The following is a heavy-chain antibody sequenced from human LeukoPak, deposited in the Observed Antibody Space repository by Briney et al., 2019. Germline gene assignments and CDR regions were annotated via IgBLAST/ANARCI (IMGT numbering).Heavy chain of an antibody. J-gene: IGHJ4*02. CDR2: IYHSGST. D-gene: IGHD5-12*01. CDR1: GGSISSNY. V-gene: IGHV4-59*01. CDR3: ARDRPGGGYDSFDY. Sequence: SETLSLTCTVSGGSISSNYWSWIRQPPGKGLEWIGYIYHSGSTSYNPSLKSRVTISVATSKNHFSLKLISVTVADTAVYYCARDRPGGGYDSFDYWGQGTLVTVSS.